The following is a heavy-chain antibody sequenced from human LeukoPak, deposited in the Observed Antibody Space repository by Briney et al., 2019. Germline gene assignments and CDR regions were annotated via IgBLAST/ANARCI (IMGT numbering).Heavy chain of an antibody. V-gene: IGHV3-66*01. Sequence: PGGSLKLSCAASGFTVSRKYIIWVRQAPGKGLEWVSLIYSYGTTYYADSVKDRITISTDNSKNTLYLQMNSLRAEDTAVYYCAKDRWELEGAYFQHWGQGTLVTVSS. CDR2: IYSYGTT. D-gene: IGHD1-26*01. CDR3: AKDRWELEGAYFQH. J-gene: IGHJ1*01. CDR1: GFTVSRKY.